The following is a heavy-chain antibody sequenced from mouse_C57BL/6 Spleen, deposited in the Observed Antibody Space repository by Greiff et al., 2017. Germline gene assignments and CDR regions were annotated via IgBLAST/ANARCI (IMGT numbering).Heavy chain of an antibody. J-gene: IGHJ3*01. CDR2: IYPGDGDT. Sequence: QVQLQQSGAELVKPGASVKISCKASGYAFSSYWMNWVKQRPGKGLEWIGQIYPGDGDTNYNGRFKGKATLTADKSSSTAYMQLSSLTSEDSAVYFCARSAFYDGYFLYWGQGTLVTVSA. CDR3: ARSAFYDGYFLY. CDR1: GYAFSSYW. V-gene: IGHV1-80*01. D-gene: IGHD2-3*01.